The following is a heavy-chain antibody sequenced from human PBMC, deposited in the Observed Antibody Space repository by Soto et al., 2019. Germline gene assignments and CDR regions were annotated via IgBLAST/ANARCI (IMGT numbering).Heavy chain of an antibody. J-gene: IGHJ6*02. CDR1: GGTFSSYA. V-gene: IGHV1-69*01. D-gene: IGHD6-6*01. Sequence: QVQLVQSGAEVKKPGSSVKVSCKASGGTFSSYAISWVRQAPGQGLEWMGGIIPIFGTANYAQKFQGRVTMSADESTSTDDLELTSLRSEDTAVYYCASASQASTIKYRAARLVPYGMDVWGQGNTVTVSS. CDR2: IIPIFGTA. CDR3: ASASQASTIKYRAARLVPYGMDV.